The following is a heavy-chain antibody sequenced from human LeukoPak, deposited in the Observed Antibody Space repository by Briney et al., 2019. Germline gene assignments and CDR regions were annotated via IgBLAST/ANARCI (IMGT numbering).Heavy chain of an antibody. J-gene: IGHJ5*02. V-gene: IGHV3-23*01. CDR3: ARVRDSSIAARLGWFDP. D-gene: IGHD6-6*01. CDR1: GFTFSSFA. Sequence: GESLRLSCAASGFTFSSFAMSWVRQAPGKGLEWVSGISSSGARTYYADSVKGRFTISRDNSKNTLYLQMNSLRAEDTAVYYCARVRDSSIAARLGWFDPWGQGTLVTVSS. CDR2: ISSSGART.